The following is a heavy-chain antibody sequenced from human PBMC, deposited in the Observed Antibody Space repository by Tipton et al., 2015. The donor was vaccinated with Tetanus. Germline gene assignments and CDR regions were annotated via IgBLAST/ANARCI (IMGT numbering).Heavy chain of an antibody. Sequence: SLRLSCAASGFMFSSYTMSWVRQAPGKGLEWVANIQNDGGETYHLESVRGRFTISRDNGKNSVYLQMNSLRPEDTAVYYCARLGRNSLGAFDVWGQGTLVSVSS. J-gene: IGHJ3*01. CDR3: ARLGRNSLGAFDV. CDR2: IQNDGGET. CDR1: GFMFSSYT. V-gene: IGHV3-7*03. D-gene: IGHD7-27*01.